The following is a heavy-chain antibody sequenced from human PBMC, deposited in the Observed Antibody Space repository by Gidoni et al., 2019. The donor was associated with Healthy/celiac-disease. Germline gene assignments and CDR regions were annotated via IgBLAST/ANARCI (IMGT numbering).Heavy chain of an antibody. J-gene: IGHJ6*02. CDR3: TRPSYYYGSGTFYYYGMDV. D-gene: IGHD3-10*01. CDR2: IRSKANSYAT. Sequence: EVQLVESGGGLVQPGGSLKLSWAASGFTFRGSAMHWARQASGQGLEWVGRIRSKANSYATAYAASVKGRFTISRDDSKNTAYLQMNSLKTEDTAVYYCTRPSYYYGSGTFYYYGMDVWGQGTTVTVSS. CDR1: GFTFRGSA. V-gene: IGHV3-73*02.